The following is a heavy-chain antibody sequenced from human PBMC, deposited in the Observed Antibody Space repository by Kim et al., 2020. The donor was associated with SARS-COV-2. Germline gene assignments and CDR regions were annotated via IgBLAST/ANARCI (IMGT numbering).Heavy chain of an antibody. D-gene: IGHD2-15*01. Sequence: GGSLRLSCAASGFTFRDYYMGWIRQAPGKGLEWVSYISDTGSAIYYADSVKGRFTISRDNAKNSLYLQMNSLRADDTAVYYCVASAVVSSYYWGQGTLVTVSS. CDR3: VASAVVSSYY. CDR2: ISDTGSAI. CDR1: GFTFRDYY. J-gene: IGHJ4*02. V-gene: IGHV3-11*01.